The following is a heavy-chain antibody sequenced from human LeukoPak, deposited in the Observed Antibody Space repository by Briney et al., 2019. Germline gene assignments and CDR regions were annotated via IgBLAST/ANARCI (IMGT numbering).Heavy chain of an antibody. D-gene: IGHD6-19*01. V-gene: IGHV3-30*18. J-gene: IGHJ4*02. CDR3: AKDRDTSGWRYFDY. CDR2: ISYDGSNT. CDR1: GFTFSNYG. Sequence: GGSLRLSCAASGFTFSNYGMHWVRQAPGKGLEWVAVISYDGSNTYYADSVKGRFTISRDNSKNTLYLQMNSLRTEDTALFYCAKDRDTSGWRYFDYWGQGTLVTVSS.